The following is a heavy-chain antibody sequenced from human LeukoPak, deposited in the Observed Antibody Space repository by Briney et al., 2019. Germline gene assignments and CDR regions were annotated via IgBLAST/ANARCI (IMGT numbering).Heavy chain of an antibody. CDR1: GYTFTSYY. J-gene: IGHJ5*02. V-gene: IGHV1-46*01. CDR2: INPSGGST. D-gene: IGHD6-13*01. Sequence: GASVKVSCEASGYTFTSYYMHWVRQAPGQGLEWMGIINPSGGSTSYAQKFQGRVTMTRDMSTSTVYMELSSLRSEDTAVYYCALAAAGTWWFDPWGQGTLVTVSS. CDR3: ALAAAGTWWFDP.